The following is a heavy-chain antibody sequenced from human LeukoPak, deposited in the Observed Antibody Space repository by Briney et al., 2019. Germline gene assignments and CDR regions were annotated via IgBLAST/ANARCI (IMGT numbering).Heavy chain of an antibody. V-gene: IGHV3-48*04. Sequence: GGSLRLSCAASGFTFSSYSMNWVRQAPGKGLEWLSYISGSSSTIYYADSVKGRFTISRDNAKNSLDLQMNSLRAEDTAVYYCARESLGYCSGSTCYYFYMDFWGKGTTVTVSS. CDR3: ARESLGYCSGSTCYYFYMDF. D-gene: IGHD2-15*01. CDR2: ISGSSSTI. J-gene: IGHJ6*03. CDR1: GFTFSSYS.